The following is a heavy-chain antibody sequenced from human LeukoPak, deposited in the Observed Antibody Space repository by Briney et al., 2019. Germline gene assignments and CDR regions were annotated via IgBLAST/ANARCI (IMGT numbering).Heavy chain of an antibody. D-gene: IGHD6-19*01. CDR3: ARDLAVAGTGAFDI. CDR1: GFTFSSYA. J-gene: IGHJ3*02. Sequence: GGSLRLSCAASGFTFSSYATHWVRQAPGKGLEWVAVISYDGSNKYYADSVKGRFTISRDNSKNTLYLQMNSLRAEDTAVYYCARDLAVAGTGAFDIWGQGTMVTVSS. V-gene: IGHV3-30-3*01. CDR2: ISYDGSNK.